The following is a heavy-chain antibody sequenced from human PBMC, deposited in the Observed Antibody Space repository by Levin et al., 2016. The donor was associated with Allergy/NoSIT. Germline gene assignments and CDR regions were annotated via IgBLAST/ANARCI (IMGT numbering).Heavy chain of an antibody. Sequence: PGKGLEWIGYIYYSGSTYYNPSLKSRVTISVDTSKNQFSLKLSSVTAADTAVYYCARVMSSGYFYYFDYWGQGTLVTVSS. D-gene: IGHD3-22*01. CDR3: ARVMSSGYFYYFDY. J-gene: IGHJ4*02. V-gene: IGHV4-30-4*01. CDR2: IYYSGST.